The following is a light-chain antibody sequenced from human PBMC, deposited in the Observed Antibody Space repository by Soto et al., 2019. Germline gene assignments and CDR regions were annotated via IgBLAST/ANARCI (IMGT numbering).Light chain of an antibody. Sequence: EIVMTQSPATLSVSPGERATLSCRASQSVSSNLAWYQQKPGQAPRLLIYGASTRATGIPARFSGSGSGTEFTLTISSLEPEDFAVYYCPQRSNWPPAFGGGTKVEIK. V-gene: IGKV3-15*01. CDR1: QSVSSN. CDR2: GAS. J-gene: IGKJ4*01. CDR3: PQRSNWPPA.